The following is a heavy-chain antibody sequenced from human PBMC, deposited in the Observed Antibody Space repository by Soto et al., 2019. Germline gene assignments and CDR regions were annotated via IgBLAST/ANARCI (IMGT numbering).Heavy chain of an antibody. CDR3: AKIDKFNPQSSGWANRFDY. D-gene: IGHD6-19*01. V-gene: IGHV3-23*01. Sequence: EVQLLESGGGLVQPGGSLRLSCAASGFTFSNYGMTWVRQAPGKGLEWVSGMSRDGGVTDYTDSVKGRFTISRVISKNTLYLQMNSLRAEDTAVYYCAKIDKFNPQSSGWANRFDYWGQGTLVTVSS. CDR2: MSRDGGVT. CDR1: GFTFSNYG. J-gene: IGHJ4*02.